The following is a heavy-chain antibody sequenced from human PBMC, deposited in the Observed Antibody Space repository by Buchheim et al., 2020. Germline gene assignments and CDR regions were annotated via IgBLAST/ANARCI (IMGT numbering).Heavy chain of an antibody. CDR2: INHSGST. V-gene: IGHV4-34*01. Sequence: QVQLQPWGAGLLKPSETLSLTCPVYGGSFSGYYWSWIRQPPGKGLEWIGEINHSGSTNYNPSLKSRVTISVETSKTQFSLKLNSVIAADTAVYYCIPMTERGFDYWGQGTL. CDR3: IPMTERGFDY. CDR1: GGSFSGYY. D-gene: IGHD3-22*01. J-gene: IGHJ4*02.